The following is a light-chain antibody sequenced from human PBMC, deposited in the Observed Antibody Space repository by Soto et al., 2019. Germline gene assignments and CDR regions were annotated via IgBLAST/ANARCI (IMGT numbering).Light chain of an antibody. V-gene: IGLV7-46*01. J-gene: IGLJ1*01. Sequence: AVVTQEPSLTVSPGGTVTPTCGSSTGAVTNGHYPYWFQQKPGQAPRTLIYDTTNRHSWTPARFSGSLLGGKAALTLSGAQPEDDAEYYCLLSYNGPYVFGTGTKVTVL. CDR2: DTT. CDR3: LLSYNGPYV. CDR1: TGAVTNGHY.